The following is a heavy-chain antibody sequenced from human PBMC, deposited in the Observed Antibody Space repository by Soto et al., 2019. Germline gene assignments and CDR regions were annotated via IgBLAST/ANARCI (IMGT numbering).Heavy chain of an antibody. CDR2: IWYDGSNK. V-gene: IGHV3-33*01. CDR3: ARNYDILTGYYILSY. D-gene: IGHD3-9*01. CDR1: GFTFSSYG. Sequence: GGSLRLSCAASGFTFSSYGMHWVRQAPGKGLEWVAVIWYDGSNKYYADSVKGRFTISRDNSKNTLYLQMNSLRAEDTAVYYCARNYDILTGYYILSYWGQGTLVTVSS. J-gene: IGHJ4*02.